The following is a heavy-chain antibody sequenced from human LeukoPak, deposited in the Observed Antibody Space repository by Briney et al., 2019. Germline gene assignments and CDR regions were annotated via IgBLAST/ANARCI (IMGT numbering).Heavy chain of an antibody. D-gene: IGHD6-13*01. V-gene: IGHV3-74*01. J-gene: IGHJ4*02. CDR2: INSDGSST. CDR3: ARIASHSSSWYDGGY. Sequence: GGSLRLSCAASGFTLSSYWMHWVRQAPGKGLVWVSRINSDGSSTTYVDSVKGRFTISRDNAKNTLYLQMNSLRAEDTGVYYCARIASHSSSWYDGGYWGQGTLVTVSS. CDR1: GFTLSSYW.